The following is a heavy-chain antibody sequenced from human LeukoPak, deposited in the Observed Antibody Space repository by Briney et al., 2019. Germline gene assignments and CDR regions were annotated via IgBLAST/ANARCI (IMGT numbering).Heavy chain of an antibody. CDR1: GFTFSSYW. Sequence: PGGSLRLSCAASGFTFSSYWMTWVRQAPGKGLEWVADIKPDGSDQYYVDSVKGRFTISRDNAKNSLYLQMNSLRAEDTAVYYCARANFQYWAQGTLVTVSS. CDR2: IKPDGSDQ. J-gene: IGHJ4*02. V-gene: IGHV3-7*04. CDR3: ARANFQY.